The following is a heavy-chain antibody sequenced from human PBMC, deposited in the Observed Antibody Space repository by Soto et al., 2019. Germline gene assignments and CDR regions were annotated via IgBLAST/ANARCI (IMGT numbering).Heavy chain of an antibody. V-gene: IGHV4-4*07. J-gene: IGHJ4*02. Sequence: SLTCTVSGASITSYAWSWIRQPAGKGLEWIGRLYSSGNTDYNPSFKSRLTMSSDTSKNLFSLKVNSVTAADTAVYYCARGPYRSGWNVVDDWGQGTLATVSS. CDR3: ARGPYRSGWNVVDD. CDR2: LYSSGNT. CDR1: GASITSYA. D-gene: IGHD6-19*01.